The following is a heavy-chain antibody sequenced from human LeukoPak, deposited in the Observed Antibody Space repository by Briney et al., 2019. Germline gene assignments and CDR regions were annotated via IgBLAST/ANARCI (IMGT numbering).Heavy chain of an antibody. CDR3: ASGSYYLGFNS. Sequence: SQTLSLTCALSGDSVSSKNTASNWIRQSPSRGLEWLGSTYYRSKWYYDYAVSVKSRITISPDTSKNQFSLHLNSVTPEDTALYYCASGSYYLGFNSWGQGTLVTVSS. J-gene: IGHJ4*02. CDR2: TYYRSKWYY. V-gene: IGHV6-1*01. CDR1: GDSVSSKNTA. D-gene: IGHD3-22*01.